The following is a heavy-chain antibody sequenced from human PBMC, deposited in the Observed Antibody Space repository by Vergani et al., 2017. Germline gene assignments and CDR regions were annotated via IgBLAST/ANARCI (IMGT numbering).Heavy chain of an antibody. CDR2: IRYDGSNK. V-gene: IGHV3-30*02. Sequence: QVQLVESGGGAVQPGGSLRLSCAAPGFTLSSYGLHWVRPAPGKGLEWVAFIRYDGSNKYHADSVKGRFTISRDKSKNTLYLQMNSLRAGDTAVYYCSKCRGSGRSGDYWGQGTLVTVSS. CDR3: SKCRGSGRSGDY. J-gene: IGHJ4*02. D-gene: IGHD3-10*01. CDR1: GFTLSSYG.